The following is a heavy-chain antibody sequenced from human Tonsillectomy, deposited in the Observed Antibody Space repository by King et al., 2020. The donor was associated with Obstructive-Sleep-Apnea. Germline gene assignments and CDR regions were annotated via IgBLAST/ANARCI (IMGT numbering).Heavy chain of an antibody. V-gene: IGHV3-74*01. Sequence: VQLVESGGALVQPGGSLRLSCAASGLTFSSYWMHWVRQAPGKGLVWFSRINPDGSVAIYADSVKGRFTISRDNAKNTLYLQMNDLRPGDTARYYCARPTVTLEYWGQGSQVTVSS. CDR3: ARPTVTLEY. CDR2: INPDGSVA. CDR1: GLTFSSYW. J-gene: IGHJ4*02. D-gene: IGHD4-17*01.